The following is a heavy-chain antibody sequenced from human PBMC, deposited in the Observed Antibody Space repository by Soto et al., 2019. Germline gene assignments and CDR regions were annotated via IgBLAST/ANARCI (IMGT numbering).Heavy chain of an antibody. CDR3: ARVPVTPRDAFDI. CDR1: GYTFTSYY. J-gene: IGHJ3*02. CDR2: INPSGGST. V-gene: IGHV1-46*03. Sequence: ASVKLSCTASGYTFTSYYMHWVRQAPGQGLEWMGIINPSGGSTSYAQKFQGRVTMTRDTSTSTVYMELSSLRSEDTAVYYCARVPVTPRDAFDIWGQGTMVTVSS. D-gene: IGHD2-21*02.